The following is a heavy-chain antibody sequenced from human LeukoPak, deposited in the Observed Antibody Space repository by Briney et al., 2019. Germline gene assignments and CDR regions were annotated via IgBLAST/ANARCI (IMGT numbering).Heavy chain of an antibody. CDR2: LWYDGSNK. CDR1: GFTFSNYA. V-gene: IGHV3-33*01. CDR3: ARGYTLLKY. J-gene: IGHJ4*02. D-gene: IGHD1-1*01. Sequence: GGSLRLSCAASGFTFSNYAMDWVRQVPGKGLEWVAVLWYDGSNKYYADSVKGRFTISRDNSKNTLYLQMDSLRAEDTAVYYCARGYTLLKYWGQGTLVTVSS.